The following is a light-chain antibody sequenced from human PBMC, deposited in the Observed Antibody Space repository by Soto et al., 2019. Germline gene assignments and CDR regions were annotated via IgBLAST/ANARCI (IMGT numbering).Light chain of an antibody. CDR2: EVS. Sequence: QSALTQPPSASGSPGQSVTISFTGTSSDVGGYNYVSWYQQHPGKAPKLMIYEVSKRPSGVPDRFSGSKSGNTASLTVSGLQAEDEADYYCSSYAGSNNSVFGTGTKLTVL. CDR1: SSDVGGYNY. J-gene: IGLJ1*01. V-gene: IGLV2-8*01. CDR3: SSYAGSNNSV.